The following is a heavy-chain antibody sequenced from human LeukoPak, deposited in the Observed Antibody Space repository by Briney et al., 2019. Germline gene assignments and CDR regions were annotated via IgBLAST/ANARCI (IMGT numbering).Heavy chain of an antibody. J-gene: IGHJ4*02. D-gene: IGHD1-26*01. CDR1: GFTFSSYA. CDR2: ISYDGSNK. Sequence: GGSLRLSCAASGFTFSSYAMHWVRQAPGKGLEWVAVISYDGSNKYYADSVKGRFTISRDNSKNTLYLQMNSLRAEDTAVYYCARADVIVGATFPFDYWGQGTLVTVSS. V-gene: IGHV3-30-3*01. CDR3: ARADVIVGATFPFDY.